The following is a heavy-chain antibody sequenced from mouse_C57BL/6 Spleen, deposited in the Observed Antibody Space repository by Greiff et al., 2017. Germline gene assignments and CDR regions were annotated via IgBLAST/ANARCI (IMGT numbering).Heavy chain of an antibody. V-gene: IGHV1-26*01. J-gene: IGHJ3*01. CDR3: ASDSSGYLFAY. CDR1: GYTFTDYY. CDR2: INPNNGGT. Sequence: VQLQQSGPELVKPGASVEISCKASGYTFTDYYMNWVKQSHGKSLEWIGDINPNNGGTSYNQKFKGKATLTVDKSSSTAYMELRSLTSEDSAVYYCASDSSGYLFAYWGQGTLVTVSA. D-gene: IGHD3-2*02.